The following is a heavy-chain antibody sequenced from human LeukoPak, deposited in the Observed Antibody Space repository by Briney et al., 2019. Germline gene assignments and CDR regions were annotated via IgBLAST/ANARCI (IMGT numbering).Heavy chain of an antibody. V-gene: IGHV4-30-4*07. CDR1: GGSISSGGYS. CDR3: ARGLLAAAD. J-gene: IGHJ4*02. CDR2: IYYTGNT. Sequence: SETLSLTCAVSGGSISSGGYSWSWIRQPPGKAMEFIAYIYYTGNTYFNPSLKSRVTISVDTSKNQFSLQLNSVTPEDTAVYYCARGLLAAADWGQGTLVTVSS. D-gene: IGHD6-13*01.